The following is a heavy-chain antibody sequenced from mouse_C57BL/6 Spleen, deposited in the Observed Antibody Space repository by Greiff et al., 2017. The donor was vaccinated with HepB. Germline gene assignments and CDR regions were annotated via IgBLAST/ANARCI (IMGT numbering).Heavy chain of an antibody. CDR1: GFTFSSYA. CDR2: ISSGGDYI. J-gene: IGHJ2*01. Sequence: EVKLVESGEGLVKPGGSLKLSCAASGFTFSSYAMSWVRQTPEKRLEWVAYISSGGDYIYYADTVKGRFTISRDNARNTLYLQMSSLKSEDTAMYYCTRGPVVARYYFDYWGQGTTLTVSS. CDR3: TRGPVVARYYFDY. D-gene: IGHD1-1*01. V-gene: IGHV5-9-1*02.